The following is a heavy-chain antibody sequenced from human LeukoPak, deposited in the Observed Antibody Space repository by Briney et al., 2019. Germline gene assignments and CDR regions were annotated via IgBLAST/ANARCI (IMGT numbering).Heavy chain of an antibody. J-gene: IGHJ3*02. V-gene: IGHV1-18*01. CDR1: GYTFTSYG. CDR2: ISGYNGNT. Sequence: GASVKVSCKASGYTFTSYGISWVRQAPGQGLEWMGWISGYNGNTNYAQKLQGRVSMTTDTSTSTAYMELRSLISDDTAVYYGARAEGGAFDIWGQGTVVTVSA. CDR3: ARAEGGAFDI. D-gene: IGHD3-16*01.